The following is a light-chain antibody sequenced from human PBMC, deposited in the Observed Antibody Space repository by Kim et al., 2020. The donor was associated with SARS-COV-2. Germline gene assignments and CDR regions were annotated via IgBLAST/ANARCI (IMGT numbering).Light chain of an antibody. Sequence: DIQMTQSPSTLSASVGDRVTITCRASQSISSWLAWYQQKQGKAPKLLIYMASSLESGVPPRFSGSGSGTEFTLTISSLQPDDFATYYCQQYNSYPWTFGQGTKVDIK. J-gene: IGKJ1*01. V-gene: IGKV1-5*03. CDR1: QSISSW. CDR3: QQYNSYPWT. CDR2: MAS.